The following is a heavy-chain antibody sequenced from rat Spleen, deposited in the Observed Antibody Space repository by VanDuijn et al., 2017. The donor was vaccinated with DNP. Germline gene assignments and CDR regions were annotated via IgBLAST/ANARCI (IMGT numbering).Heavy chain of an antibody. CDR2: IIYDGSST. CDR3: ARHNSGPYYFDY. Sequence: EVQLVESGGGLVRPGNSLRLSCAASGFIFSDYAMAWVRQSPKMGLEWVATIIYDGSSTFYRDSVTGRFTISRDFAKSTLYLQMDSLRSEDSATYYCARHNSGPYYFDYWGQGVMVTVSS. D-gene: IGHD3-3*01. V-gene: IGHV5-17*01. J-gene: IGHJ2*01. CDR1: GFIFSDYA.